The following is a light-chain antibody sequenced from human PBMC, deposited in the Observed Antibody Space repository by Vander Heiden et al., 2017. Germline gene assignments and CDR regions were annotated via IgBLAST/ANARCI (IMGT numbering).Light chain of an antibody. CDR2: SNN. CDR1: SSNIGSNT. J-gene: IGLJ2*01. Sequence: QSVLPPPPSASGTPGQRVTISCSGSSSNIGSNTVNWYQQLPGTAPNLLIYSNNQRPSGVPDRFSGSKSGTSASLAISGLQAEDEADYYCAAGDDSRNGLVFGGGTKLTVL. V-gene: IGLV1-44*01. CDR3: AAGDDSRNGLV.